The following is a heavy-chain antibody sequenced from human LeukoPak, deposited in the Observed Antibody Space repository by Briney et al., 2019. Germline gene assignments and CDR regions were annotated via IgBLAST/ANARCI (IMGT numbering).Heavy chain of an antibody. Sequence: SETLSLTCIVSGGSMSGYYWSWIRQPPGKGLEWIGHTFSSGATTYNPSLKSRVTISVDTSKNQFSLKLNSVTAADTAVYYCARVPYCSGGSCNYYYYYGMDVWGQGTTVTVSS. V-gene: IGHV4-59*12. CDR1: GGSMSGYY. CDR3: ARVPYCSGGSCNYYYYYGMDV. D-gene: IGHD2-15*01. CDR2: TFSSGAT. J-gene: IGHJ6*02.